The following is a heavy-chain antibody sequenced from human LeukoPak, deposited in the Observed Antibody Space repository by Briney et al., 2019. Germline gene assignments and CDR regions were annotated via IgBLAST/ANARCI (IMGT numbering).Heavy chain of an antibody. V-gene: IGHV4-34*01. CDR2: INHSGST. Sequence: SETLSLTCAVYGGSFSGYYWSWIRQPPGKGLEWIGEINHSGSTNYNPSLKSRVTISVDTSKNQFSLKLSSVTAADTAVYYCARGDTNDTDCTNGVCYVLDYWGQGTLVTVSS. J-gene: IGHJ4*02. D-gene: IGHD2-8*01. CDR1: GGSFSGYY. CDR3: ARGDTNDTDCTNGVCYVLDY.